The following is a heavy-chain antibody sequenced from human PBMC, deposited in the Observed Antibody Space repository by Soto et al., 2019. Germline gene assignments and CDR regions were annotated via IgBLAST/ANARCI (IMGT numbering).Heavy chain of an antibody. CDR3: AKDLFPTSGQRFFFES. J-gene: IGHJ4*02. Sequence: GGSLRLSCAASGFTFSTYAMTWVRQAPGRGLEWVSTILHDETPFYTDSVKGRFTISRDNVRGTLYLQMNGLRVEDAALYFCAKDLFPTSGQRFFFESWGQGSLGTVSS. CDR1: GFTFSTYA. D-gene: IGHD2-21*01. V-gene: IGHV3-23*01. CDR2: ILHDETP.